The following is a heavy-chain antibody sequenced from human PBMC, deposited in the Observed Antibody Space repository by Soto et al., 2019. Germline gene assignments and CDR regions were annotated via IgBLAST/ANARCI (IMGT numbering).Heavy chain of an antibody. Sequence: SVKVSCKASGGTFSSYTISWVRQAPGQGLEWMGRIIPILGIANYAQKFQGRVTITADKSTSTAYMELSSLRSEDTAVYYCARGYHPYCSSTSCYDWFDPWGQGTLVTVSS. CDR3: ARGYHPYCSSTSCYDWFDP. CDR1: GGTFSSYT. D-gene: IGHD2-2*01. V-gene: IGHV1-69*02. CDR2: IIPILGIA. J-gene: IGHJ5*02.